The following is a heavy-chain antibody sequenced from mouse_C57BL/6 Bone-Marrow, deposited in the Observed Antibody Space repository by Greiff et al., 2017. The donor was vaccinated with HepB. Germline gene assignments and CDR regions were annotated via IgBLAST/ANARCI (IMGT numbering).Heavy chain of an antibody. Sequence: VQLQQSGPELVKPGASVKIPCKASGYTFTDYNMDWVKQSHGKSLEWIGDINPNNGGTIYNQKFKGKATLTVDKSSSTAYMELRSLTSEDTAVYYCAREGTAQAKFAYWGQGTLVTVSA. V-gene: IGHV1-18*01. D-gene: IGHD3-2*02. CDR3: AREGTAQAKFAY. CDR1: GYTFTDYN. CDR2: INPNNGGT. J-gene: IGHJ3*01.